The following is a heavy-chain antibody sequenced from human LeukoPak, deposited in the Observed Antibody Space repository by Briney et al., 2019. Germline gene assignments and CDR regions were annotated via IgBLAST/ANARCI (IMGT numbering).Heavy chain of an antibody. V-gene: IGHV3-23*01. Sequence: GWSLRLSCAASRIAFRDSAMYWVRPAPAKGLECVSVITDSYNTYYGDSVKGRFTVSRDNSRKTLFLQMNSLRVDDTALYYCVKGACSSGCSGNHWGQGTRVIVSS. CDR3: VKGACSSGCSGNH. D-gene: IGHD6-19*01. J-gene: IGHJ5*02. CDR1: RIAFRDSA. CDR2: ITDSYNT.